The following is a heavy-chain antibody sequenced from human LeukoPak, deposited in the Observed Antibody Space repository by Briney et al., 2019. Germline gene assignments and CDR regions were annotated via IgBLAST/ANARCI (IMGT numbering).Heavy chain of an antibody. Sequence: ASVKVSCKASGYTFTSYYMHWVRQAPGQGLEWMGIINPSGGSTSYAQKFQGRVTMTRDTSTSTVYMELSSLRSEDTAVYYCARGRTLGYSSSSGEYNWFDPWGQGTLVTVSS. CDR3: ARGRTLGYSSSSGEYNWFDP. CDR2: INPSGGST. V-gene: IGHV1-46*01. D-gene: IGHD6-6*01. CDR1: GYTFTSYY. J-gene: IGHJ5*02.